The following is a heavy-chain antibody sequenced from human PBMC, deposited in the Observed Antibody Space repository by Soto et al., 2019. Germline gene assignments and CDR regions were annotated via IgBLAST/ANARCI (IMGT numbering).Heavy chain of an antibody. J-gene: IGHJ6*02. D-gene: IGHD2-15*01. CDR1: GGTFSSYA. Sequence: GASVKVSCKASGGTFSSYAISWVRQAPGQGLEWMGGIIPIFGTANYAQKFQGRVTITADESTSTAYVELSSLRSEDTAVYYCARGAGYCSGGSCYSHYYYGMDVWGQGTTVTVSS. CDR2: IIPIFGTA. CDR3: ARGAGYCSGGSCYSHYYYGMDV. V-gene: IGHV1-69*13.